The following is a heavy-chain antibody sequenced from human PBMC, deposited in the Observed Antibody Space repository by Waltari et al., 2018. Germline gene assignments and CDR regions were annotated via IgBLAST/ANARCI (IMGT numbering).Heavy chain of an antibody. CDR1: GFILSNYD. J-gene: IGHJ4*02. V-gene: IGHV3-23*01. Sequence: EVQLLESGGGLVQPGGSLRLSCTASGFILSNYDMNWVRQAPGNGLVGVSGVTADGRSIVYAGSVRGRFTVSRDKSKSTLYLQMNSLRADDTAVYYCVKERGITSSPENYFDSWGQGTLVTVSS. CDR3: VKERGITSSPENYFDS. D-gene: IGHD3-10*01. CDR2: VTADGRSI.